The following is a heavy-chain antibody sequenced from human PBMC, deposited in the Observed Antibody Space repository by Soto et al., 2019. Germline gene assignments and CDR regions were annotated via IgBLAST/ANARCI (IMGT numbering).Heavy chain of an antibody. V-gene: IGHV4-34*01. J-gene: IGHJ6*02. CDR2: INHSGST. Sequence: PSETLSLTCAVYGGSFSGYYWSWIRQPPGKGLEWIGEINHSGSTNYNPSLKSRVTISVDTSKNQFSLKLSSVTAADTAVYYCARLASSGRYYYYYYGMDVWGQGTTVTVSS. D-gene: IGHD6-19*01. CDR1: GGSFSGYY. CDR3: ARLASSGRYYYYYYGMDV.